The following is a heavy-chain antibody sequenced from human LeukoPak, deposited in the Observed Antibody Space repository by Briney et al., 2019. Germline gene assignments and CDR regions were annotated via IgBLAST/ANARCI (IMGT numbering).Heavy chain of an antibody. D-gene: IGHD3-22*01. V-gene: IGHV1-69*04. CDR3: ARGEGIYYDSSGYSIDY. CDR1: GGTFSSYA. Sequence: SVKVSCKASGGTFSSYAISWVRQAPGQGLEWMGRIIPILGIANYAQKFQGRVTITADKSTSTAYMELSSLRSEDTAVYYCARGEGIYYDSSGYSIDYWGQGTLVTVSS. CDR2: IIPILGIA. J-gene: IGHJ4*02.